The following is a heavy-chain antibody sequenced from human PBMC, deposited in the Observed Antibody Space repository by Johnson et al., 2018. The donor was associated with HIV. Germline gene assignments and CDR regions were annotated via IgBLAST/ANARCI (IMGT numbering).Heavy chain of an antibody. CDR3: ATHVTDDLETLTDDAFDF. D-gene: IGHD2-21*02. J-gene: IGHJ3*01. CDR2: ISGRGDMT. V-gene: IGHV3-23*04. Sequence: MLLVESGGGLVQPGGSLGLSCATSGFTLNKYAMTWVRQAPGKGLEWVSVISGRGDMTHYAESVKGRFTISRDSSNNTLYLQISNLRVEDTAVYYCATHVTDDLETLTDDAFDFWGPGTTVTVS. CDR1: GFTLNKYA.